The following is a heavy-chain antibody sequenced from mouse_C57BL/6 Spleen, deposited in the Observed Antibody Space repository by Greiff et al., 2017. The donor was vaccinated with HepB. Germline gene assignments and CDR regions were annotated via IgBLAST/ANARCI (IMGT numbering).Heavy chain of an antibody. D-gene: IGHD2-2*01. CDR3: ARRGVNPFAY. Sequence: QVQLQQPGAELVRPGSSVKLSCKASGYTFTSYWMDWVKQRPGQGLERIGNIYPSDSETHYNQKFKDKATLTVDKASSTDYMQLSSLTSEDSAVYYCARRGVNPFAYWGQGTLVTVSA. CDR1: GYTFTSYW. CDR2: IYPSDSET. J-gene: IGHJ3*01. V-gene: IGHV1-61*01.